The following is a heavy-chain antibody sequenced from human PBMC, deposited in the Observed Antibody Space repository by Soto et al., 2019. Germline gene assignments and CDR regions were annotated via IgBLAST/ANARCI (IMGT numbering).Heavy chain of an antibody. CDR1: GFTFSSYA. D-gene: IGHD3-10*01. V-gene: IGHV3-30*04. CDR2: ISSDGGNK. Sequence: GGSLRLSCAVSGFTFSSYAIHWVRQAPGKGLEWVAVISSDGGNKYYADSVKGRFTISRDNSKNTVSLQMNSLRPEDTAFYFCVRNYYGSGSYLGPFGYWGQGTLVTVSS. CDR3: VRNYYGSGSYLGPFGY. J-gene: IGHJ4*02.